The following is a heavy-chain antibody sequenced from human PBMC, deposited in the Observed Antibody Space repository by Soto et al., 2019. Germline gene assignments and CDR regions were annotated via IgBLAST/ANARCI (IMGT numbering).Heavy chain of an antibody. CDR3: AMALAARKNYYFDY. V-gene: IGHV4-31*03. CDR2: IYYSGST. D-gene: IGHD6-6*01. Sequence: SETLSLTCTFSGGSISSGGYYWSWIRQHPGKGLEWIGYIYYSGSTYYNPSLKSRVTISVDTSKNQFSLKLSSVTAADTAVYYCAMALAARKNYYFDYWGQGTLVTVSS. CDR1: GGSISSGGYY. J-gene: IGHJ4*02.